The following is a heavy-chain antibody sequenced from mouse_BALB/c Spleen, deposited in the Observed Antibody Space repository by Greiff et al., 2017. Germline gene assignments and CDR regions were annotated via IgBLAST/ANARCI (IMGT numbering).Heavy chain of an antibody. J-gene: IGHJ4*01. D-gene: IGHD1-1*01. CDR3: ASHYYGSNYAMDY. Sequence: QVQLQQPGAELVKPGASVKMSCKASGYTFTSYNMHWVKQTPGQGLEWIGAIYPGNGDTSYNQKFKGKATLTADKSSSTAYMQLSSLTSEDSAVYYCASHYYGSNYAMDYWGQGTSVTVSS. V-gene: IGHV1-12*01. CDR2: IYPGNGDT. CDR1: GYTFTSYN.